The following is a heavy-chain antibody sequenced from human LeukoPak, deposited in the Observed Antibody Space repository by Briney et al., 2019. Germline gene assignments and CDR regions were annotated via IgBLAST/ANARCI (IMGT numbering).Heavy chain of an antibody. CDR3: AREEVVVVPRGSYYYYMDV. V-gene: IGHV4-31*03. J-gene: IGHJ6*03. D-gene: IGHD2-2*01. CDR2: IYYSGST. Sequence: SSQTLSLTCTVSGGSISSGGYYWSWIRQHPGKGLEWIGYIYYSGSTYYNPSLKSRVTISVDTSKNQFSLKLSSVTAADTAVYYCAREEVVVVPRGSYYYYMDVWGKGTTVTVSS. CDR1: GGSISSGGYY.